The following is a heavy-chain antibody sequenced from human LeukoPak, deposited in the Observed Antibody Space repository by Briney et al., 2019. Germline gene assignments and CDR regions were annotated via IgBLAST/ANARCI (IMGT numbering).Heavy chain of an antibody. D-gene: IGHD4-11*01. V-gene: IGHV1-46*01. CDR2: INPSGGST. CDR3: ARGSNYTGLGTYYYMDV. CDR1: GYTFTSYY. Sequence: EAPVKVSCKASGYTFTSYYMHWVRQAPGQGLEWMGIINPSGGSTSYAQKFQGRVTMTRDMSTSTVYMELSSLRSEDTAVYYCARGSNYTGLGTYYYMDVWGKGTTVTVSS. J-gene: IGHJ6*03.